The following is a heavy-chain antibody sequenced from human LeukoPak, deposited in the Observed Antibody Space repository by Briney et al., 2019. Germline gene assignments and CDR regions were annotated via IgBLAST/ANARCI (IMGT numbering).Heavy chain of an antibody. V-gene: IGHV3-23*01. CDR1: GFSFSSSG. D-gene: IGHD3-10*02. Sequence: GESLRLSWAAAGFSFSSSGMSWVRQAPGKGLMWVSGLSDSGSSTYYGDSVKGLFTIYSDKSKNVLYLQMNSQRADYTAVNYCAELGITMIGGVWGKGTTVTISS. J-gene: IGHJ6*04. CDR3: AELGITMIGGV. CDR2: LSDSGSST.